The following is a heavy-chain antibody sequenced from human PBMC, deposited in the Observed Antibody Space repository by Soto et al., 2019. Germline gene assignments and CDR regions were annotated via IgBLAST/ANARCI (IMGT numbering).Heavy chain of an antibody. CDR3: ARQFGSGIYYFDH. V-gene: IGHV1-46*01. J-gene: IGHJ4*02. CDR2: INAGSGGT. CDR1: GYTFTSYY. Sequence: GASVKVSCKAYGYTFTSYYMHWVRQAPGSGLEWMGIINAGSGGTSYAQKFQGRVIMTRDMSTDTVYMQLSSLGSEDTAVYYCARQFGSGIYYFDHWGLGTLVTVAS. D-gene: IGHD3-10*01.